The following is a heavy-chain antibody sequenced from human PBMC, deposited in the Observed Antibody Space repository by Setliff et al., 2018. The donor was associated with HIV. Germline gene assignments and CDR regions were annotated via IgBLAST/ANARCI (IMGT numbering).Heavy chain of an antibody. CDR2: VYHSGIT. D-gene: IGHD3-3*01. Sequence: PSETLSLTCAVSGYSISTAYYWGWIRQPPGKGLEWIGSVYHSGITYYNPSLKSRVTISVDMSNNQFSLKVTSVTAADTAVYYCMRGRSITIFGVAYFDFWGQGTQVTVSS. CDR1: GYSISTAYY. J-gene: IGHJ4*02. V-gene: IGHV4-38-2*01. CDR3: MRGRSITIFGVAYFDF.